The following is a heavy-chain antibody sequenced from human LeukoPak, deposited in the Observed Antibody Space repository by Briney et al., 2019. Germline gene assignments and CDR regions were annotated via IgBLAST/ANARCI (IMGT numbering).Heavy chain of an antibody. CDR2: IYWDDDK. D-gene: IGHD6-13*01. V-gene: IGHV2-5*05. CDR3: AHRQVAAAGIDYFNY. J-gene: IGHJ4*02. Sequence: SGPTLVNPTQTLTLTCTFSGFSLSTDGVGVGWIRQPPGMALEWLALIYWDDDKRYGPSLKSRLTITKDTSKNQVVLTMTNMDPVDTATYYCAHRQVAAAGIDYFNYWGQGTLVTVSS. CDR1: GFSLSTDGVG.